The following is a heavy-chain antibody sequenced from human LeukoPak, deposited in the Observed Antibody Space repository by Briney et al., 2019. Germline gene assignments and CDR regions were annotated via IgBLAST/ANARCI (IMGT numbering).Heavy chain of an antibody. Sequence: GGSLRLSCAASGFTFSSYSMNWVRQAPGKGLEWVSSISSSSSYIYYADSVKGRFTISRDNSKNTLYLQMNSLRAEDTAVYYCAKGSLRDDYYDSSGYPRTGYFDYWGQGTLVTVSS. CDR3: AKGSLRDDYYDSSGYPRTGYFDY. V-gene: IGHV3-21*04. CDR2: ISSSSSYI. D-gene: IGHD3-22*01. J-gene: IGHJ4*02. CDR1: GFTFSSYS.